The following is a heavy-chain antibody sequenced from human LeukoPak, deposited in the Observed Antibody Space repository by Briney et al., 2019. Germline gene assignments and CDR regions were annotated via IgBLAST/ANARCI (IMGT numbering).Heavy chain of an antibody. CDR2: IYYSGST. V-gene: IGHV4-59*08. J-gene: IGHJ5*02. CDR1: GGSISSYY. D-gene: IGHD5-18*01. CDR3: ARTVNVDTAMVTENWFDP. Sequence: SETLSLTCTVSGGSISSYYWSWIRQPPGKGLEWIGYIYYSGSTNYNPSLKSRVIISVDTSKNQFSLKLSSVTAADTAVYYCARTVNVDTAMVTENWFDPWGQGTLVTVSS.